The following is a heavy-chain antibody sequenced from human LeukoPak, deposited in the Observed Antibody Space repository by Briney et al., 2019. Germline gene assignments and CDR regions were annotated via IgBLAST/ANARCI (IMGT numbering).Heavy chain of an antibody. CDR3: ARVSSIAVAAGDAFDI. CDR1: GFTFSSYS. Sequence: GGSLRLSCAAAGFTFSSYSMNWVRQAPGKGLEWVSSISSSSSYIYYADSVKGRFTISRDNAKNSLYLQMNSLRAEDTAVYYCARVSSIAVAAGDAFDIWGQGTMVTVSS. J-gene: IGHJ3*02. CDR2: ISSSSSYI. D-gene: IGHD6-19*01. V-gene: IGHV3-21*01.